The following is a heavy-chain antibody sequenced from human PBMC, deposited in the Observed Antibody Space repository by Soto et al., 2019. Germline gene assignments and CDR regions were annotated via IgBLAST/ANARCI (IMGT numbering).Heavy chain of an antibody. V-gene: IGHV3-33*06. CDR1: GFTFSSYG. Sequence: GGSLRLSCAASGFTFSSYGMHWVRQAPGKGLEWVAVIWNDGSNKYYADSVKGRFTITRDNSKNTLYLQMNSLRAEDTAVYYCAKGGLTFSSSSWWGTGTVVTVSS. D-gene: IGHD6-6*01. CDR3: AKGGLTFSSSSW. J-gene: IGHJ4*02. CDR2: IWNDGSNK.